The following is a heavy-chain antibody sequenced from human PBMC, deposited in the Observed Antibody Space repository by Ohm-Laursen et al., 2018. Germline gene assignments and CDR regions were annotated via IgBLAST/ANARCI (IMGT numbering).Heavy chain of an antibody. CDR2: IYYSGNT. CDR1: GGSISSSGSY. D-gene: IGHD6-19*01. V-gene: IGHV4-39*01. J-gene: IGHJ4*02. CDR3: ARLTAVAGINSGVFDY. Sequence: SDTPSLTCIVSGGSISSSGSYWGWIRQPPGKGLVWIGTIYYSGNTYYNPSLKSRVAISVDTSKNQFSLKLSSVTGADTAVYYCARLTAVAGINSGVFDYWGQGTLVTVSS.